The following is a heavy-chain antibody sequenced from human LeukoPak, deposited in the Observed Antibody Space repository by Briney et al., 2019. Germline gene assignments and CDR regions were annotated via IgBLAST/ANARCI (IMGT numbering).Heavy chain of an antibody. V-gene: IGHV4-61*02. CDR1: GGSISSGSYY. Sequence: SQTLSLTCTVSGGSISSGSYYWSWIRQPAGKGLEWIGRIYTSGSTNYNPSLKSRVTISVDTSKNQFSLKLSSVTAADTAVYYCARDRIAAAHDAFDIWGQGTRVTVSS. CDR2: IYTSGST. D-gene: IGHD6-13*01. CDR3: ARDRIAAAHDAFDI. J-gene: IGHJ3*02.